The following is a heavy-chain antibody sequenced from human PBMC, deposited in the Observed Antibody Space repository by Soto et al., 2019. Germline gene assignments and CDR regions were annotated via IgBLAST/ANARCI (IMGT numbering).Heavy chain of an antibody. CDR2: IYYSGST. CDR3: ARGVITMVRGHYYYYGMDV. J-gene: IGHJ6*02. Sequence: SETLSLTCTVSGGSISSYYWSWIRQPPGKGLEWIGYIYYSGSTNYNPSLKSRVTISVDTSKNQFSLKLSSVTAADTAVYYCARGVITMVRGHYYYYGMDVWGQGTTVTIS. CDR1: GGSISSYY. V-gene: IGHV4-59*12. D-gene: IGHD3-10*01.